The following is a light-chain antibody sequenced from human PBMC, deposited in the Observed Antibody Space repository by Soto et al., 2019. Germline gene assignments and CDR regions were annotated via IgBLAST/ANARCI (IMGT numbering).Light chain of an antibody. Sequence: DVQMTQSPSPLSASVGDRVTITCRASQTISTYLNWYQQKPGKAPKLLIYGVSSLQTGVPERFSGSGSGTDFTLTISSLQPEDFATYYCQQSYRPPRAFGEGTKVDI. CDR2: GVS. CDR3: QQSYRPPRA. V-gene: IGKV1-39*01. CDR1: QTISTY. J-gene: IGKJ1*01.